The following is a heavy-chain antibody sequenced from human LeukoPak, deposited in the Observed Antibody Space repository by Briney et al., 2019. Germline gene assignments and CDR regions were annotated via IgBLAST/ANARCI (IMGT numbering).Heavy chain of an antibody. Sequence: KPSETLSLTCTVSGGSISSYYWSWIRQPPGKGLEWIGYIYYSGSTNYNPSLKSRVTISVDTSKNQFSLKLSSVTAADTAVYYCARRARWVTTNWFDPWGQGTLVTVSS. V-gene: IGHV4-59*01. CDR3: ARRARWVTTNWFDP. D-gene: IGHD4-11*01. J-gene: IGHJ5*02. CDR2: IYYSGST. CDR1: GGSISSYY.